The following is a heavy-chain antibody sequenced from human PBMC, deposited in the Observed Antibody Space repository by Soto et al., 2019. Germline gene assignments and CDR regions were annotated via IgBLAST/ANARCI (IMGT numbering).Heavy chain of an antibody. J-gene: IGHJ6*03. CDR2: IWYDGSNK. D-gene: IGHD3-10*01. Sequence: QVQLVESGGGVVQPGRSLRLSCAASGFTFSSYGMHWVRQAPGKGLEWVAVIWYDGSNKYYADSVKGRFTISRDNSKNTLYLQMNSLRAEDTAVYYCARVSTGSPGYYYYYMDVWGKGTTVTVSS. V-gene: IGHV3-33*01. CDR3: ARVSTGSPGYYYYYMDV. CDR1: GFTFSSYG.